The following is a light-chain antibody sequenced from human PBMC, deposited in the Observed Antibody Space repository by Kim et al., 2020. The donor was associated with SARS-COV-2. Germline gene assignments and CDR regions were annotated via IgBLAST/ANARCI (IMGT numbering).Light chain of an antibody. CDR2: AAS. V-gene: IGKV1-27*01. CDR1: QGISNY. CDR3: QKYNGAPWT. Sequence: DIQMTQSPSSLSASVGDRVTITCRASQGISNYLAWYQQKPGKVPKLLIYAASTLQSGVPSRFSDSGSGTDFTLTISSLQPEDVATYYCQKYNGAPWTFGQGTKVDIK. J-gene: IGKJ1*01.